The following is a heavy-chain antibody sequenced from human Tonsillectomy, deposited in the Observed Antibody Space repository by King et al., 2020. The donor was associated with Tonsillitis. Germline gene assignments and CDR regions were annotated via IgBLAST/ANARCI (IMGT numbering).Heavy chain of an antibody. D-gene: IGHD6-19*01. CDR3: AKEEYSGCPLES. CDR2: ISYDGNIK. J-gene: IGHJ5*02. Sequence: VQLVESGGGVVQPGGSLRLSCGASGFTFSSYAMHWVRQAPGKGLEWVAFISYDGNIKYHADSVKGRFTISRYNSKHTLYVQMDSLKPEDTAVFYCAKEEYSGCPLESWGQGTPVTVSS. V-gene: IGHV3-30*02. CDR1: GFTFSSYA.